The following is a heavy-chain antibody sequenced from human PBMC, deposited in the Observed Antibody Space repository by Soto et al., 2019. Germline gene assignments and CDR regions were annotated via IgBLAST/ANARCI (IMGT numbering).Heavy chain of an antibody. Sequence: QVHLVQSGAEVKKPGSSVRVSCKASGGSFSTYAFNWVRLAPGQGLEWLGGIITFFGAAMYAQKFRGRVTITADELTTTAYMELSGLRSDYTAVYYCARGGKERFRCPGMDVWGQGTAVTVS. D-gene: IGHD2-21*01. CDR2: IITFFGAA. CDR1: GGSFSTYA. J-gene: IGHJ6*02. V-gene: IGHV1-69*01. CDR3: ARGGKERFRCPGMDV.